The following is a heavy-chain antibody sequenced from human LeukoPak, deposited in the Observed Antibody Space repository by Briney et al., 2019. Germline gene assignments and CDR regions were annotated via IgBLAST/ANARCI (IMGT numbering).Heavy chain of an antibody. D-gene: IGHD5-12*01. CDR1: GFTFSSYA. CDR2: ISSNGGST. Sequence: GGSLRLSCAASGFTFSSYAMHWVRQAPGKGLEYVSAISSNGGSTYYANSVKGRFTISGDNSKNTLYLQMGSLRAEDMAVYYCARGYDLADYWGQGTLVTVSS. V-gene: IGHV3-64*01. J-gene: IGHJ4*02. CDR3: ARGYDLADY.